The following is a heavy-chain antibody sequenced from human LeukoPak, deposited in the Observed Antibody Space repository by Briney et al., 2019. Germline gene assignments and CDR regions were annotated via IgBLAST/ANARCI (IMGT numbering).Heavy chain of an antibody. V-gene: IGHV4-39*07. Sequence: SETLSLTCTVSGGSMSSTSYYWGWIRQPPGKGLEWIGTIYYSGSTNYNPSLKSRVTISVDTSKNQFSLRRSSVTAADTAVYYCARRRRGLRYFDWLLYFDYWGQGTLVTVSS. CDR1: GGSMSSTSYY. CDR3: ARRRRGLRYFDWLLYFDY. CDR2: IYYSGST. J-gene: IGHJ4*02. D-gene: IGHD3-9*01.